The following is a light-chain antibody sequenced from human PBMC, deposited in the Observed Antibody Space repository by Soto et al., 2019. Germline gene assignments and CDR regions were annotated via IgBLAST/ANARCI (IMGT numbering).Light chain of an antibody. CDR1: QGIVRW. Sequence: DIQMTQSPSTLSASVGDRVTITCRASQGIVRWLAWYQQKPVKAPKLLIYDASSLESGVPSRFSGSGAGTEFTLTISSLQPDDFATYYCQHYYGFSRTFGQGTRVEIK. V-gene: IGKV1-5*01. CDR2: DAS. J-gene: IGKJ1*01. CDR3: QHYYGFSRT.